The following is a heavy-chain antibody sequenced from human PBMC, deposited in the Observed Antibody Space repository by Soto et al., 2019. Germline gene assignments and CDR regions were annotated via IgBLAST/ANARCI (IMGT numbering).Heavy chain of an antibody. Sequence: TLSLTCTVSGGSISSGGYYWSWIRQQPGKGLEWIGYIYYSGSTYYNPSLKSRVTISVDTSKNQFSLKLSSVTAADTAVYYCARVMITFGGALLPYMDVWGKGTTVTVSS. CDR3: ARVMITFGGALLPYMDV. J-gene: IGHJ6*03. V-gene: IGHV4-31*03. D-gene: IGHD3-16*01. CDR2: IYYSGST. CDR1: GGSISSGGYY.